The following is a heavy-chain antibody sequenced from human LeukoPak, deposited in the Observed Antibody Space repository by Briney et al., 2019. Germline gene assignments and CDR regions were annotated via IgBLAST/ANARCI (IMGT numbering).Heavy chain of an antibody. CDR2: FDPEDGER. J-gene: IGHJ4*02. Sequence: GASVKVSCKVSGYTLTELSMHWVRQAPGKGLEWMGGFDPEDGERIYAQKFQGRVTMTEGTSTDTAYMELRSLRSEDTAVYYCATGVTGTTGGYYFDYWGQGALVTVSS. D-gene: IGHD1-7*01. V-gene: IGHV1-24*01. CDR3: ATGVTGTTGGYYFDY. CDR1: GYTLTELS.